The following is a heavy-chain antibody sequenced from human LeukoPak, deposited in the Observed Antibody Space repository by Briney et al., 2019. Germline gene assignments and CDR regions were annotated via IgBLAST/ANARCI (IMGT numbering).Heavy chain of an antibody. Sequence: PGGSLRLSCAASWFSLSTSWMLWVRHTPGKGLVWLSRISPDGSSTSYADSVKGRFTVSRDIARNTVTLQMNSLRAEDSAVYYCARLQGITPQPMTEGFDMWGKGTRVSVSS. CDR2: ISPDGSST. V-gene: IGHV3-74*01. CDR3: ARLQGITPQPMTEGFDM. D-gene: IGHD3-16*01. CDR1: WFSLSTSW. J-gene: IGHJ3*02.